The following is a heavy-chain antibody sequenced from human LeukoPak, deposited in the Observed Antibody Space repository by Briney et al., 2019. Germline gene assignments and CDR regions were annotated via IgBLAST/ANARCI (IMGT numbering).Heavy chain of an antibody. J-gene: IGHJ6*03. CDR3: ARGTNRITIFGVVTRPYYYYMDV. V-gene: IGHV1-69*06. CDR1: GGTFSSYA. CDR2: IIPIFGTA. D-gene: IGHD3-3*01. Sequence: ASVKVSCKASGGTFSSYAISWVRQAPGQGLEWMGRIIPIFGTANYAQKFQGRVTITADKSTSTAYMELSSLRSEDTAVYYCARGTNRITIFGVVTRPYYYYMDVWGKGTTVTVSS.